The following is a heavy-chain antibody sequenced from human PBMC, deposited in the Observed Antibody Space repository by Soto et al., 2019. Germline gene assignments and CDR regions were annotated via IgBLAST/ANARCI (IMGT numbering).Heavy chain of an antibody. D-gene: IGHD2-21*01. J-gene: IGHJ6*02. V-gene: IGHV4-39*01. CDR2: IYYSGST. CDR3: AKGELYSYYYTVDV. CDR1: GGSISSSSYY. Sequence: SETLSLTCTVSGGSISSSSYYWGWIRQPPGKGLEWIGSIYYSGSTYYNPSLKSRVTISVDTSKNQFSLKLSSVTAADTAVYYCAKGELYSYYYTVDVWGQGTTVTVSS.